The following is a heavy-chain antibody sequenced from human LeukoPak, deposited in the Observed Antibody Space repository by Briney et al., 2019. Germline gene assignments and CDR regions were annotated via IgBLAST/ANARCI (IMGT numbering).Heavy chain of an antibody. V-gene: IGHV4-31*03. D-gene: IGHD2-15*01. Sequence: SETLSLTCTVSGGSISSGGYYWSWIRQYPGKGLEWIGYIYYSGSTYYNPSLKSRVTISVDTSKNQFSLKLSSVTAADTAVYYCARVVVVVAATDYFDYWGQGTLVTVSS. CDR3: ARVVVVVAATDYFDY. CDR1: GGSISSGGYY. J-gene: IGHJ4*02. CDR2: IYYSGST.